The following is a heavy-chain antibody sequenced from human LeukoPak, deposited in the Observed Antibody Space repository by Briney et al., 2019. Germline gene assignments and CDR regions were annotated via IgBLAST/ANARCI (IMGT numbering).Heavy chain of an antibody. CDR2: IIPIFGTA. CDR3: ARRSIAARGDAFDI. CDR1: GGTFSSYA. V-gene: IGHV1-69*13. D-gene: IGHD6-6*01. J-gene: IGHJ3*02. Sequence: ASVKVSCKASGGTFSSYAISWVRQAPGQGLEWMGGIIPIFGTANYAQKFQGRVTITADESTSTAYMELSSLRSEDTAVYYCARRSIAARGDAFDIWGQGTMVTVSS.